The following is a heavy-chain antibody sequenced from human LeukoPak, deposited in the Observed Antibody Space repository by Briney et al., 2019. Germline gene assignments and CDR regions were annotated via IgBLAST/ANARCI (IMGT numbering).Heavy chain of an antibody. CDR3: ARERYYYDSSGLTDYFDY. V-gene: IGHV3-66*01. D-gene: IGHD3-22*01. CDR2: LFSGGST. J-gene: IGHJ4*02. CDR1: GFTVSSNY. Sequence: GGSLRLSCAASGFTVSSNYMSWVRQAPGKGLEWVSDLFSGGSTYYADSVKGRFTISRDNSKNTLYLQMNSLRAEDTAVYYCARERYYYDSSGLTDYFDYWGQGTLVTVSS.